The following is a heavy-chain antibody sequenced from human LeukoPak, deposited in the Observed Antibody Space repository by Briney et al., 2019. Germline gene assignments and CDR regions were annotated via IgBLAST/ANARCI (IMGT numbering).Heavy chain of an antibody. D-gene: IGHD4-17*01. CDR1: GFTVSSNY. Sequence: GGSLRLSCAASGFTVSSNYMSWVRQAPGKGLGWVSVIYSGGSTYYADSVKGRFTISRDNSKNTLYLQMNSLRAEDTAVYYCARTSADYGEVLFDYWGRGTLVTVSS. J-gene: IGHJ4*02. V-gene: IGHV3-53*01. CDR3: ARTSADYGEVLFDY. CDR2: IYSGGST.